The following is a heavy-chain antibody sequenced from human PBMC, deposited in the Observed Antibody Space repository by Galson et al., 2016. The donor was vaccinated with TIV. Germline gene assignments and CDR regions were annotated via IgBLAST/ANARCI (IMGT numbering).Heavy chain of an antibody. CDR3: ARDVPRGGACYYFDY. CDR1: GGSLANYA. CDR2: ILPISQTS. D-gene: IGHD3-10*01. J-gene: IGHJ4*02. V-gene: IGHV1-69*13. Sequence: LVKVSCKASGGSLANYAFNWVRQAPGQGLEWMGGILPISQTSNEAQNFLGRVTFTADASSTTVDMELSSLTSDDTAVYYCARDVPRGGACYYFDYWGQGTLVTVSA.